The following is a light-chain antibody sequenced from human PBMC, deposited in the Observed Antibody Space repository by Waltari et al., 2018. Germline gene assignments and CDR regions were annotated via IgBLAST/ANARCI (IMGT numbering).Light chain of an antibody. CDR2: YDN. CDR1: AVGSYS. CDR3: QVWETTRGHQGV. Sequence: YVLTQPPSVSVAPGNTATITCGGAAVGSYSFHWYQKKPGQAPVLVIFYDNDRPSGIPERFSGSNSGNTATLTISRVEAGDEADYYCQVWETTRGHQGVFGPGTKVTVL. J-gene: IGLJ1*01. V-gene: IGLV3-21*01.